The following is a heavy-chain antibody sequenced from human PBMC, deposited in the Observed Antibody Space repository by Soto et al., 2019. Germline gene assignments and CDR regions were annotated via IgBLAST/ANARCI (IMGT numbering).Heavy chain of an antibody. Sequence: QVQLVESGGGLVKPGGSLRLSCAASGFTFSDHYMSWIRQTPGKGLEWVSYISDSGKTIYYTDSVKGRFTSSRDNAQNSLYLQMNSLRVEDTAVYYCARPGPNYVDFSDLWGQGALVTVSS. CDR1: GFTFSDHY. J-gene: IGHJ5*02. V-gene: IGHV3-11*01. CDR3: ARPGPNYVDFSDL. CDR2: ISDSGKTI. D-gene: IGHD4-17*01.